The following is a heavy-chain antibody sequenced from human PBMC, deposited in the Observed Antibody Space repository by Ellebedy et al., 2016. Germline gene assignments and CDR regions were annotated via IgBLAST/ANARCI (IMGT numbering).Heavy chain of an antibody. CDR2: INPSGGST. J-gene: IGHJ3*02. CDR3: ARDYPGGKAFDI. CDR1: GYTFTSYY. V-gene: IGHV1-46*01. D-gene: IGHD3-16*01. Sequence: ASVKVSXKASGYTFTSYYMHWVRQAPGQGLEWMGIINPSGGSTSYAQKFQGRVTMTRDTSTSTVYMELSSLRSEDTAVYYCARDYPGGKAFDIWGQGTMVTVSS.